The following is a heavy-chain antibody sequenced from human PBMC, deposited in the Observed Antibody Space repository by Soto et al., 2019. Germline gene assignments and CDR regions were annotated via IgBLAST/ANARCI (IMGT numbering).Heavy chain of an antibody. J-gene: IGHJ4*02. CDR1: GYTFTSYA. D-gene: IGHD6-19*01. CDR2: INAGNGNT. Sequence: QVQLVQSGAEVKKPGASVKVSCKASGYTFTSYAIHWVRQAPGQRLEWMGWINAGNGNTKYSQKFQDRVTITRDTSASAADMELSSLRSEDTAVYYCARDLGGWPDYWGQGTLVTASS. CDR3: ARDLGGWPDY. V-gene: IGHV1-3*01.